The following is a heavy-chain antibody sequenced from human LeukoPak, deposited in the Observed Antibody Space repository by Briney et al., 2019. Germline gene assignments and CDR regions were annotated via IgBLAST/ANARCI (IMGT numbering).Heavy chain of an antibody. D-gene: IGHD6-6*01. Sequence: SQTLSLTCTVSGGSISSGGYYWSWIRQPPGKGLEWIGYIYHSGSTYYNPSLKSRVTISVDRSKNQFSLKLSSVTAADTAVYYCARTGGGIAARPQNWFDPWGQGTLVTVSS. CDR1: GGSISSGGYY. CDR2: IYHSGST. J-gene: IGHJ5*02. CDR3: ARTGGGIAARPQNWFDP. V-gene: IGHV4-30-2*01.